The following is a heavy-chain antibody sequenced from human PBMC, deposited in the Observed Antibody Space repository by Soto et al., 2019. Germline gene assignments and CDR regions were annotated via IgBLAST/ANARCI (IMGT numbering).Heavy chain of an antibody. V-gene: IGHV1-2*02. CDR3: ARGGTTLSYAVDV. J-gene: IGHJ6*02. Sequence: ASVKVSCKASGYTFTDYYMHWVRQDPRQGLEWMGWINPNNGGANFAQKFQGRVIMTRDTSISTAYMELSSLTSDDSAVYYCARGGTTLSYAVDVWAKGPRSPSP. CDR2: INPNNGGA. CDR1: GYTFTDYY. D-gene: IGHD4-17*01.